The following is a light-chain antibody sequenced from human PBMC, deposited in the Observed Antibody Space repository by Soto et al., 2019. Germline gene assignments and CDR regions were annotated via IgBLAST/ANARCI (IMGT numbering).Light chain of an antibody. CDR2: GAS. V-gene: IGKV3-15*01. CDR1: QSDSSN. J-gene: IGKJ2*01. CDR3: QQYNNWLLYT. Sequence: EIVMTQSPATQSVSPGERVTLSCSASQSDSSNLAWYQQKPGQAPRLLIYGASTRATGIPARFSGSGSGTEFTLTISSLQSADFAVYYCQQYNNWLLYTFGQGTKLEIK.